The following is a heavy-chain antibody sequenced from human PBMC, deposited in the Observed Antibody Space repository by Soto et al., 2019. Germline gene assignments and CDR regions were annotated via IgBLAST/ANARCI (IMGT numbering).Heavy chain of an antibody. CDR2: IYGGGST. CDR3: ARGSSVARTIFDY. CDR1: GFSVTSKY. J-gene: IGHJ4*02. D-gene: IGHD6-19*01. V-gene: IGHV3-66*01. Sequence: EVQLVESGGGLVQPGGSLRLSCAASGFSVTSKYMNWVRQPPGKGLEWVSVIYGGGSTYYADSVKDRFTISRDNSQNTGFLQVDSLSAEDTGVYDCARGSSVARTIFDYWGQGTLVTVSS.